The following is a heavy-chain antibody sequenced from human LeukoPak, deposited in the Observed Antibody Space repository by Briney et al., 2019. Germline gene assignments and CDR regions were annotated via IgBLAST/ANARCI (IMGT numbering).Heavy chain of an antibody. J-gene: IGHJ3*02. D-gene: IGHD6-19*01. CDR1: GGSISSSNYY. CDR2: IYYSGST. CDR3: ARHPKSSGWYGDAFDI. Sequence: ASETLSLTRTVSGGSISSSNYYWAWIRQPPGKGLEWIGTIYYSGSTYYNPSLKSRVTISVDTSRNQFSLKLSSVTAADTAVYYCARHPKSSGWYGDAFDIWGQGTMVTVSS. V-gene: IGHV4-39*01.